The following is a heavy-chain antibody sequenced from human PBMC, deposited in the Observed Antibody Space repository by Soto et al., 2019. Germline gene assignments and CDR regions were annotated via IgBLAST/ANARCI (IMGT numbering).Heavy chain of an antibody. Sequence: GGSLRPSCAASGFTFSSYAMSWVRQAPGKGLEWVSAISGSGGSTYYADSVKGRFTISRDNSKNTLYLQMNSLRSEDTAVYYCARSSGGVFGIIIEGSNWLAPWGQGSLVTVSS. CDR1: GFTFSSYA. V-gene: IGHV3-23*01. D-gene: IGHD3-16*02. CDR3: ARSSGGVFGIIIEGSNWLAP. CDR2: ISGSGGST. J-gene: IGHJ5*02.